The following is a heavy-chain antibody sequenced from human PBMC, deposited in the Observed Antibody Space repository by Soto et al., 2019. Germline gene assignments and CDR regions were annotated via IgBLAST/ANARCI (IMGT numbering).Heavy chain of an antibody. CDR2: ISAYNGNT. CDR3: ARVPVDDVLMVYALDY. Sequence: QVQLVQSGAEVKKPGASVKVSCKASGYTFTIYGISWVRQAPGQGLEWMGWISAYNGNTNYAQKLQGRVTMTTDTSTSTAYMELRSLRSDDTAVYYCARVPVDDVLMVYALDYWGQGTLVTVSS. CDR1: GYTFTIYG. V-gene: IGHV1-18*01. J-gene: IGHJ4*02. D-gene: IGHD2-8*01.